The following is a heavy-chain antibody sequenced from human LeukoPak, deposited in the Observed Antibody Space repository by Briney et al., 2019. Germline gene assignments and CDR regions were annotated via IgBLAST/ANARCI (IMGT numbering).Heavy chain of an antibody. J-gene: IGHJ6*03. CDR2: INPSGGST. D-gene: IGHD3-10*01. CDR1: GYTFTTDY. V-gene: IGHV1-46*01. CDR3: ARAEGSGSYYGHDYYYYYHMDV. Sequence: ASVKVSCKASGYTFTTDYIHWVRQAPGQGLEWMGIINPSGGSTTYAQKFQGRVIMTGDTSTSTVYMELRSLRSEDTAVYYCARAEGSGSYYGHDYYYYYHMDVWGQGTTVTVSS.